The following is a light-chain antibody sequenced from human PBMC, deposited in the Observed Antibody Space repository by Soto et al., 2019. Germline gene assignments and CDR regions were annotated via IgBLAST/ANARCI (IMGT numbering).Light chain of an antibody. J-gene: IGLJ2*01. V-gene: IGLV1-44*01. CDR1: SSNIGSNT. CDR2: SDN. CDR3: AAWDDIVSGPGVV. Sequence: QSVLTQAPSASGTPGQRVTISCSGSSSNIGSNTVNWYQHLPGTAPKLLIYSDNQRLSGVPDRFSGSKSGTSASLAISGLQSEDEADYYCAAWDDIVSGPGVVFGGGTKVTVL.